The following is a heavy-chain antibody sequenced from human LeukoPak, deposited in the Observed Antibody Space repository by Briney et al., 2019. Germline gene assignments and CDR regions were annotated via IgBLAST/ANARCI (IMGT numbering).Heavy chain of an antibody. CDR3: AREGMATNHIDY. D-gene: IGHD5-24*01. J-gene: IGHJ4*02. V-gene: IGHV1-69*13. CDR1: GGTFSSYA. CDR2: IIPIFGTA. Sequence: WASVKVSCKASGGTFSSYAISWVRQAPGQGLEWMGGIIPIFGTANYAQKFQGRVTITADESTSTAYMELSSLRSEDTAVYYCAREGMATNHIDYWGQGTLVTVSS.